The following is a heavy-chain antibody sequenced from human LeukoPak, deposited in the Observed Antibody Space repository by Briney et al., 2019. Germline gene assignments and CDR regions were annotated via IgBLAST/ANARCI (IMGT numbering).Heavy chain of an antibody. D-gene: IGHD3-10*01. J-gene: IGHJ4*02. CDR1: GFTFSDYG. V-gene: IGHV3-23*01. CDR2: ISDGGSFT. CDR3: AKGSQAMVRGVIIYYFDY. Sequence: GGSLRLSCAASGFTFSDYGMTWVRQAPGKGLERVSTISDGGSFTYYADSVKRRFTISRDNSKNTLFLQMNTLRAEDTAVYYCAKGSQAMVRGVIIYYFDYWGQGTLVTVSS.